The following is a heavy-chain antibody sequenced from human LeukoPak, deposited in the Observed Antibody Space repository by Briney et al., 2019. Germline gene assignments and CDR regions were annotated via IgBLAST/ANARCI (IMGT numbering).Heavy chain of an antibody. V-gene: IGHV3-7*03. CDR2: MNQNGGEK. CDR1: GFTFSSYW. J-gene: IGHJ4*02. D-gene: IGHD6-6*01. Sequence: QPGGSVRLSCAASGFTFSSYWMTWARKAPGKGLEWVANMNQNGGEKYYVDSVKGRFTISRDNAKNSLYLQMNSLRAEDTAVYYCARVGSTSQGAEDYWGQGTLVTVSS. CDR3: ARVGSTSQGAEDY.